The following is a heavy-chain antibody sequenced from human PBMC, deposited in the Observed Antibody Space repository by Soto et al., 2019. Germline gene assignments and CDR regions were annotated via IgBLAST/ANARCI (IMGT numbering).Heavy chain of an antibody. V-gene: IGHV4-39*01. CDR3: ARHRDGYNFGAPSFDY. J-gene: IGHJ4*02. CDR2: IYYSGST. D-gene: IGHD5-12*01. Sequence: PSETLSLTCTVSGGSISSSSYYWGWIRQPPGKGLEWIGSIYYSGSTYYNPSLKSRVTISVDTSKNQFSLKLSSVTAADTAVYYCARHRDGYNFGAPSFDYWGQGTLVTVSS. CDR1: GGSISSSSYY.